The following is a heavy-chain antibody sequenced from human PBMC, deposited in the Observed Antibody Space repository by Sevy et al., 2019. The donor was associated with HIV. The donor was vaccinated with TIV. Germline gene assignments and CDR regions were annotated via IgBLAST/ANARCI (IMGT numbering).Heavy chain of an antibody. J-gene: IGHJ6*02. CDR2: IKSKTDGGTT. D-gene: IGHD3-22*01. V-gene: IGHV3-15*01. Sequence: GGSLRLSCAASGFTFSNAWMSWVRQAPGKGLEWVGRIKSKTDGGTTDYAAPVKGRFTISRDDSKNTLYLQMNSLKTEDTAVYYCTPSGYYDSSGYHYYYYGMDVCGQGTTVTVSS. CDR1: GFTFSNAW. CDR3: TPSGYYDSSGYHYYYYGMDV.